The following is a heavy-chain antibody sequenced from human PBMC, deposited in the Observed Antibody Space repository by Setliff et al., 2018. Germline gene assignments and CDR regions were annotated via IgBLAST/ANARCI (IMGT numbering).Heavy chain of an antibody. Sequence: SETLSLTRTVSGGSISSSNWWTWVRQPPGKGLEWIGEIYHSGSINYNPSLKSRVTMSVDKSKNQFSLKLTSVTAADTAVYYCARGLEGEDYFYYMDVWGKGNTGTVSS. V-gene: IGHV4-4*02. CDR2: IYHSGSI. CDR3: ARGLEGEDYFYYMDV. J-gene: IGHJ6*03. CDR1: GGSISSSNW. D-gene: IGHD2-21*01.